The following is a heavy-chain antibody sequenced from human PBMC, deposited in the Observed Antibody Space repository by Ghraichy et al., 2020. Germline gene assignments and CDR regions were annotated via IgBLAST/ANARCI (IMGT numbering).Heavy chain of an antibody. V-gene: IGHV1-18*04. CDR3: ARVFTDEGAYRSIVVVPAADY. CDR2: ISAYNGNT. Sequence: ASVKVSCKASGYTFTSYGISWVRQAPGQGLEWMGWISAYNGNTNYAQKLQGRVTMTTDTSTSTAYMELRSLRSDDTAVYYCARVFTDEGAYRSIVVVPAADYWGQGTLVTVSS. D-gene: IGHD2-2*01. J-gene: IGHJ4*02. CDR1: GYTFTSYG.